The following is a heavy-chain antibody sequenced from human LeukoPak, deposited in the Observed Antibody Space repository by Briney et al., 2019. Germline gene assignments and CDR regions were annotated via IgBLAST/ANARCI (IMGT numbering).Heavy chain of an antibody. CDR1: GGSISSGSYY. J-gene: IGHJ3*02. Sequence: SETLSLTCTVSGGSISSGSYYWSWIRQPAGKGLEWIGRIYTSGSTNYNPSLKSPVTISVDTSKNQFSLKLSSVTAADTAVYYCARSIAARPVTSFEISGAGRLGSVSS. CDR2: IYTSGST. D-gene: IGHD6-13*01. CDR3: ARSIAARPVTSFEI. V-gene: IGHV4-61*02.